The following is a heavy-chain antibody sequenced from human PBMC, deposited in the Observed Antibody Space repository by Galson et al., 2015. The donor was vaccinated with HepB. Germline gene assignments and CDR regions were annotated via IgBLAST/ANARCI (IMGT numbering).Heavy chain of an antibody. J-gene: IGHJ4*02. CDR2: IYYSGST. D-gene: IGHD3-10*01. CDR3: ASSGSGSYFPGDDY. V-gene: IGHV4-31*03. Sequence: TLSLTCTVSGGSISSGGYYWSWIRQHPGKGLEWIGYIYYSGSTYYNPSLKSRVTISVDTSKNQFSLKLSSVTAADTAVYYCASSGSGSYFPGDDYWGQGTLVTVSS. CDR1: GGSISSGGYY.